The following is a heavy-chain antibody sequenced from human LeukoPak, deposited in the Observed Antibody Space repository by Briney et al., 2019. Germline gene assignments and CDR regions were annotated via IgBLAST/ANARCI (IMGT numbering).Heavy chain of an antibody. CDR1: GGSISSYY. V-gene: IGHV4-59*01. J-gene: IGHJ4*02. Sequence: SSETLSLTCTVSGGSISSYYWSWIRQPPGKGLEWIGYIYYSGSTNHNPSLKSRVTISVDTSKNQFSLKLSSVTAADTAVYYCARGDRYYDILTGYYPTLFDYWGQGTLVTVSS. CDR2: IYYSGST. D-gene: IGHD3-9*01. CDR3: ARGDRYYDILTGYYPTLFDY.